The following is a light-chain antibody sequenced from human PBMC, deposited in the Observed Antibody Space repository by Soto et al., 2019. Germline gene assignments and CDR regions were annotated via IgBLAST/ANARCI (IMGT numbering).Light chain of an antibody. V-gene: IGKV1-5*03. CDR3: DQYNSYYWT. CDR2: KAS. J-gene: IGKJ1*01. CDR1: QSISSW. Sequence: DIQMTQSPSTLSGSVGDRVTITCRASQSISSWLAWYQQKPGKAPKLLIYKASSLERGVASRFSGSGSGRELTTLTSSFQPDDVVTDYCDQYNSYYWTFGQGTKV.